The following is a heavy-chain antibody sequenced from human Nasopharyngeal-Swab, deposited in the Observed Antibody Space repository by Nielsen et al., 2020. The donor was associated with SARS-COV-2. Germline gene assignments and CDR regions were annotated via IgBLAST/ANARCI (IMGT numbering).Heavy chain of an antibody. CDR2: IYYSGST. D-gene: IGHD3-10*01. Sequence: RQAPGKGLEWIGSIYYSGSTYYNPSLKSRVTISVDTSKNQFSLKLSSVTAADTAVYYCAREALKELLWFGESSSYYGMDVWGQGTTVTVSS. V-gene: IGHV4-39*07. CDR3: AREALKELLWFGESSSYYGMDV. J-gene: IGHJ6*02.